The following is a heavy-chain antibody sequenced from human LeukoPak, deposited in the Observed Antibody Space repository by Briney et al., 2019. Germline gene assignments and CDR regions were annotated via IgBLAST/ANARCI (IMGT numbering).Heavy chain of an antibody. D-gene: IGHD3-10*01. CDR2: ISYDGSNK. CDR1: GFTFSSYA. CDR3: AGSYGSGSYPVDY. Sequence: GGSLRLSCAASGFTFSSYAMHWVRQAPGKGLEWVAVISYDGSNKYYADSVKGRFTISRDNSKSTLYLQMNSLRAEDTAVYYCAGSYGSGSYPVDYWGQGTLVTVSS. V-gene: IGHV3-30*04. J-gene: IGHJ4*02.